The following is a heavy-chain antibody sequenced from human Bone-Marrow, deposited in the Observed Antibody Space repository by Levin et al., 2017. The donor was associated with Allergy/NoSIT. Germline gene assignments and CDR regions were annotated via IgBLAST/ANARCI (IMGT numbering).Heavy chain of an antibody. V-gene: IGHV1-2*02. J-gene: IGHJ4*02. Sequence: RASVKVSCKASGYTFMGHFMHWVRQAPGQWLEYMGWINCNSGGTNYAQRFQGRVTMTRDTSLRTIYMELSGLTSDDTAVYYCAGAVVDLPVSIDHWGQGALITISS. CDR3: AGAVVDLPVSIDH. D-gene: IGHD2-21*01. CDR2: INCNSGGT. CDR1: GYTFMGHF.